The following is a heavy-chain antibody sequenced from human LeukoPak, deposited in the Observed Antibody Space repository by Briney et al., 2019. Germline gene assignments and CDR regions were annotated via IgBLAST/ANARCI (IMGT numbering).Heavy chain of an antibody. J-gene: IGHJ4*02. D-gene: IGHD3-22*01. CDR1: GFTFSSYS. CDR2: ISYDGSNS. V-gene: IGHV3-30*03. Sequence: GGSLRLSCAASGFTFSSYSMNWVRQAPGKGLEWVSVISYDGSNSHYADSVKGRFTISRDNPKNTLYLQMSSLRAEDTAVYYCATTYYYDNRALWYFDYWGQGALVTASS. CDR3: ATTYYYDNRALWYFDY.